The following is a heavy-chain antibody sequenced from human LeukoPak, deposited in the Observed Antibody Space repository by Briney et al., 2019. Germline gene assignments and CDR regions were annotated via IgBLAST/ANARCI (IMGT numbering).Heavy chain of an antibody. Sequence: SGGSLRLSCAAPGFTFSNAWMSWVRQAPGKGLEWVGRIKSKTDGGTTDYAAPVKGRFTISRDDSKNTLYLQMNSLKTEDTVVYYCTGSDRRSAWYCYYGMDVWGQGTTVTVSS. CDR1: GFTFSNAW. CDR2: IKSKTDGGTT. J-gene: IGHJ6*02. CDR3: TGSDRRSAWYCYYGMDV. D-gene: IGHD1-1*01. V-gene: IGHV3-15*01.